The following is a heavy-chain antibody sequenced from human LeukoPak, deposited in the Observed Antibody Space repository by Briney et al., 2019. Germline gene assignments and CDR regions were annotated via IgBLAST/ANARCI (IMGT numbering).Heavy chain of an antibody. Sequence: QAGGSLRLSCAASGFTFGSYAMSWVREAPGKGLEWVSAISGSGGSTYYADSVKGRSTISRDNSKNTLYLQMNSLGAEDTAVYYCAKDGTKYSATVTISDYWGQGTLVTVSS. CDR1: GFTFGSYA. D-gene: IGHD4-17*01. J-gene: IGHJ4*02. CDR3: AKDGTKYSATVTISDY. CDR2: ISGSGGST. V-gene: IGHV3-23*01.